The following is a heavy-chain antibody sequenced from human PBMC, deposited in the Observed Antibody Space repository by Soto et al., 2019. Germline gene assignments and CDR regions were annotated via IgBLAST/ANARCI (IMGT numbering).Heavy chain of an antibody. CDR2: IATGNGNT. J-gene: IGHJ4*02. D-gene: IGHD2-21*01. Sequence: QVQLVQSGAVVKNPGASVKVSCKASGYTFSDSAIYWIRQAPGQGLEWMGWIATGNGNTKFSLKFQGRGTITRDTSATKAYMELTSLISKDTAVYYCAKGSRMWTPDYWGQGTLVTVSS. CDR3: AKGSRMWTPDY. V-gene: IGHV1-3*04. CDR1: GYTFSDSA.